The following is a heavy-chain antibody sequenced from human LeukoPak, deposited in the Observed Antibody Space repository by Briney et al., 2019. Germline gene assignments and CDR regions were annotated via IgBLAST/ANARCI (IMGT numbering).Heavy chain of an antibody. Sequence: SETLSLTCAVYGGSFSGYYWSWIRQPPGKGLEWIGEINHSGSTNYNPSLKSRVTISVDTSKNQFSLKLSSVTAADTAVYYCARGRIVVVVGFDYRGQGTLVTVSS. CDR2: INHSGST. V-gene: IGHV4-34*01. CDR3: ARGRIVVVVGFDY. D-gene: IGHD2-15*01. CDR1: GGSFSGYY. J-gene: IGHJ4*02.